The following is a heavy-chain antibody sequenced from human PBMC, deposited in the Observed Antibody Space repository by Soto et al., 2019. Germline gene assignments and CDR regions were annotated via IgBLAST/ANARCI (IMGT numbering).Heavy chain of an antibody. CDR2: INHSGST. D-gene: IGHD3-3*01. Sequence: SETLSLTCAVYGVSFSGYYWIWLRQPPGKGLEWIGEINHSGSTNYNPSLKSRVTISVDTSKNQFSLKLSSVTAADTAVYYCARVSDFWSGYPRRNWFDPWGQGTLVTVSS. V-gene: IGHV4-34*01. J-gene: IGHJ5*02. CDR1: GVSFSGYY. CDR3: ARVSDFWSGYPRRNWFDP.